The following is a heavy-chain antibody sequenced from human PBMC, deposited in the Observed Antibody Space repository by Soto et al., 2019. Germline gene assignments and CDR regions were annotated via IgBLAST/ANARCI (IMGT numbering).Heavy chain of an antibody. V-gene: IGHV4-59*01. J-gene: IGHJ6*02. CDR3: ASSNCTNGVCYSEVFYGMDV. CDR2: IYYSGST. Sequence: ASETLSLTCTVSGGSISSYYWSWIRQPPGKGLEWIGYIYYSGSTNYNPSLKSRVTISVDTSKNQFSLKLSSVTAADTAVYYCASSNCTNGVCYSEVFYGMDVWGQGTTVTISS. D-gene: IGHD2-8*01. CDR1: GGSISSYY.